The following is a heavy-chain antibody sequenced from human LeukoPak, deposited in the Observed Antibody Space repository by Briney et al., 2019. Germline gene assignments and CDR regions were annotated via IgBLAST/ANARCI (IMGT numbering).Heavy chain of an antibody. V-gene: IGHV3-9*01. CDR1: GVTFDDYA. CDR2: ISWNSGSI. CDR3: AKDTQYYYDSGSLYDAFDI. Sequence: GGSLRLSCAASGVTFDDYAMHWVRQAPGKGLEWVSGISWNSGSIGYADSVKGRFTISRDNAKNSLYLQMNSLRAEDTALYYCAKDTQYYYDSGSLYDAFDIWGQGTMVTVSS. J-gene: IGHJ3*02. D-gene: IGHD3-10*01.